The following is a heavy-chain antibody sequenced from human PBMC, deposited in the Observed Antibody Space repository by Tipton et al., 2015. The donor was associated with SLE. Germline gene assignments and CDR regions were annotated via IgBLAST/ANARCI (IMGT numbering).Heavy chain of an antibody. D-gene: IGHD5-12*01. Sequence: QVQLVQSGGEVKKPGASVKVSCKASGYTFTRLGISCVRQAPGQGLEWMGWISGYNGNTKYAQKFQGRVTMTTDTSTSTAYMELRSLRSDDTAVYYCAREYGWRGYSGDDYRGYFDYWGQGTLVTVSS. V-gene: IGHV1-18*01. J-gene: IGHJ4*02. CDR3: AREYGWRGYSGDDYRGYFDY. CDR1: GYTFTRLG. CDR2: ISGYNGNT.